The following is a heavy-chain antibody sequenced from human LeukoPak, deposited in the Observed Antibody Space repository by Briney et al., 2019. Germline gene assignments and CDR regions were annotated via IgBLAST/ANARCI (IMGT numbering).Heavy chain of an antibody. V-gene: IGHV3-21*01. CDR1: GFPFNSYS. D-gene: IGHD3-10*01. Sequence: GGSLRLSCAASGFPFNSYSMNWVRQAPGKGLEWVSSISSSSSYIYYADSVKGRFTISRDNAKNSLYLQMNSLRAEDTAVYYCARDSGDAFDIWGQGTMVTVSS. CDR3: ARDSGDAFDI. J-gene: IGHJ3*02. CDR2: ISSSSSYI.